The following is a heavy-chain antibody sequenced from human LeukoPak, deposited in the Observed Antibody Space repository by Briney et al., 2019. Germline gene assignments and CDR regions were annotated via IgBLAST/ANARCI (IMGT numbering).Heavy chain of an antibody. CDR1: GYTFTSYY. V-gene: IGHV1-69*04. J-gene: IGHJ4*02. CDR2: IIPILGIA. Sequence: SVKVSCKASGYTFTSYYMHWVRQAPGQGLEWMGRIIPILGIANYAQKFQGRVTITTDESTSTAYMELSSLRSEDTAVYYCARESNVEMATFSLLYWGQGTLVTVSS. CDR3: ARESNVEMATFSLLY. D-gene: IGHD5-24*01.